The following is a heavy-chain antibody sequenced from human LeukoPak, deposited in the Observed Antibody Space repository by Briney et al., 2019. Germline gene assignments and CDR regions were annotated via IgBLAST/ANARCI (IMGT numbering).Heavy chain of an antibody. V-gene: IGHV3-23*01. CDR3: AKAGNYDFWSGSSDYFDY. Sequence: GGSLRLSCAASGFTFSSYAMSWVRQAPRKGLAWVSGISGTGGSTYHADSVKGRFTLSSDNSKNTLYLQMNSLRAEDTAVYYCAKAGNYDFWSGSSDYFDYWGQGTLVTVSS. CDR2: ISGTGGST. D-gene: IGHD3-3*01. CDR1: GFTFSSYA. J-gene: IGHJ4*02.